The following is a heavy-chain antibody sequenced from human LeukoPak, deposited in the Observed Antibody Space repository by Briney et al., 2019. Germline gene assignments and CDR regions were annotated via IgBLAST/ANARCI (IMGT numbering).Heavy chain of an antibody. Sequence: PGGSLRLSCAASEFNVRSNYMNWVRQAPGKGLEWVSYISSSGSTIYYADSVKGRFTISRDNAKNSLYLQMNSLRAEDTAVYYCAELGITMIGGVWGKGTTVTISS. D-gene: IGHD3-10*02. CDR2: ISSSGSTI. CDR1: EFNVRSNY. J-gene: IGHJ6*04. CDR3: AELGITMIGGV. V-gene: IGHV3-48*03.